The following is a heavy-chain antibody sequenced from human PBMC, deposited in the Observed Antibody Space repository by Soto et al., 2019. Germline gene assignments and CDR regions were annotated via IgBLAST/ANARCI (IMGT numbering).Heavy chain of an antibody. CDR3: AKDLDSSGWYIANYYYYGMDV. D-gene: IGHD6-19*01. J-gene: IGHJ6*02. Sequence: GGSLRLSCAASGFTFSSYAMSWVRQAPGKGLEWVSAISGSGGSTYYADSGKGRFTISRDNSKNTLYLQMNGLRAEDTAVYYCAKDLDSSGWYIANYYYYGMDVWGQGTTVTVSS. V-gene: IGHV3-23*01. CDR1: GFTFSSYA. CDR2: ISGSGGST.